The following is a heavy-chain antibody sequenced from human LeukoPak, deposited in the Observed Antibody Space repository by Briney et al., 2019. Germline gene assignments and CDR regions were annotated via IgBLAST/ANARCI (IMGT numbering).Heavy chain of an antibody. J-gene: IGHJ1*01. Sequence: ASVKVSCKASGYTFTCYYMHWVRQAPGQGLEWMGWINPNSGGTNYAQKFQGRVTMTRDTSISTAYMELSRLRSDDTAVYYCAREDYGDYEGPRLQHWGQGTLVTVSS. CDR1: GYTFTCYY. CDR2: INPNSGGT. D-gene: IGHD4-17*01. V-gene: IGHV1-2*02. CDR3: AREDYGDYEGPRLQH.